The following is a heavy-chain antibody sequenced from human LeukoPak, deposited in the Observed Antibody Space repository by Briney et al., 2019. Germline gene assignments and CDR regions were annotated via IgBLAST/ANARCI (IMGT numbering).Heavy chain of an antibody. J-gene: IGHJ4*02. CDR2: TYYRSKRYN. D-gene: IGHD2-15*01. CDR3: ARDQGYCSAGSCYHFDC. CDR1: GDSVSSNSAA. V-gene: IGHV6-1*01. Sequence: SQTLSLTCAISGDSVSSNSAAWNWIRQSPSRGLEWLGRTYYRSKRYNDYAVSVKSRITIDPDTSKNQFSLQLNSVTPEDTAVYYCARDQGYCSAGSCYHFDCWGQGTLVTVSS.